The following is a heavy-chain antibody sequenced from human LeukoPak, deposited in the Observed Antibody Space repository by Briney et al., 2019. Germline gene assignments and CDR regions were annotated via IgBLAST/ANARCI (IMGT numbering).Heavy chain of an antibody. Sequence: GASVKVSCKASGYTLTSYYMHWVRQAPGQGLEWMGWINPNTGNTSFAQKFQGRVTLTRDTSISTAYMELSRLKSDDTAVYYCARLFNYYDNSGYYQYYFDYWGQGTLVTVS. V-gene: IGHV1-2*02. CDR2: INPNTGNT. CDR1: GYTLTSYY. D-gene: IGHD3-22*01. J-gene: IGHJ4*02. CDR3: ARLFNYYDNSGYYQYYFDY.